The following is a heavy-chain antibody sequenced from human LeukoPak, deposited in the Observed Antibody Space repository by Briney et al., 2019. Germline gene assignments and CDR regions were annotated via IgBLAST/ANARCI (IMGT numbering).Heavy chain of an antibody. J-gene: IGHJ5*02. V-gene: IGHV4-59*01. CDR1: GGSISSYY. Sequence: SETLSLTCNVSGGSISSYYWNWIRQPPGKGLEWIGYIYYSGSTNYNPSLDSRATISVDTSKNQFSLKLNSVTAADTAVYYCARGPYYYGSGSSNWFDPWGQGTLVTVSS. CDR2: IYYSGST. D-gene: IGHD3-10*01. CDR3: ARGPYYYGSGSSNWFDP.